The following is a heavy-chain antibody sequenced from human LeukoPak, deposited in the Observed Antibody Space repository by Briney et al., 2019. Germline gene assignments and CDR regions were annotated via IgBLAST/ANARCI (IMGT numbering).Heavy chain of an antibody. V-gene: IGHV3-33*01. CDR3: ARVSGNRALGY. D-gene: IGHD1-14*01. CDR2: IWYDGSNK. J-gene: IGHJ4*02. CDR1: GFTFSSHG. Sequence: GGSLRLSCAASGFTFSSHGMHWVRQAPGKGLEWVAVIWYDGSNKYYADSVKGRFTISRDNSKNTLYLQMNSLRAEDTAVYYCARVSGNRALGYWGQGTLVTVSS.